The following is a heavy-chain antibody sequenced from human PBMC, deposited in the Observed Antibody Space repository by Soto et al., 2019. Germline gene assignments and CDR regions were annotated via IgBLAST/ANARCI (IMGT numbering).Heavy chain of an antibody. CDR2: INPNSGGT. D-gene: IGHD6-13*01. CDR1: GYTFTGYY. Sequence: ASVKVSCKASGYTFTGYYMHWVRQAPGQGLEWMGWINPNSGGTNYAQKFQGRLTMTRDTSISTAYMELSRLRSDDTAVYYCAINIAAPGAFDIWGQGTMVTVSS. V-gene: IGHV1-2*02. J-gene: IGHJ3*02. CDR3: AINIAAPGAFDI.